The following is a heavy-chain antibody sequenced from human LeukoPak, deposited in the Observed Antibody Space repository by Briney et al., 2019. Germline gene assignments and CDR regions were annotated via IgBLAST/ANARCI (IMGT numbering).Heavy chain of an antibody. V-gene: IGHV4-39*07. Sequence: SETLSLTCTVSGGSISSSSYYWGWIRQPPGKGLEWIGSIYYSGSTYYNPSLKSRVTISVDTSKNQFSLKLSSVTAADTAVYYCASLLARRYSYGYWGQEPWSPSPQ. J-gene: IGHJ4*01. D-gene: IGHD5-18*01. CDR1: GGSISSSSYY. CDR3: ASLLARRYSYGY. CDR2: IYYSGST.